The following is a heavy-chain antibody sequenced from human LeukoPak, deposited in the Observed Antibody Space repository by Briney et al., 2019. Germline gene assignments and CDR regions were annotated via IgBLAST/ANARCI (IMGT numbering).Heavy chain of an antibody. V-gene: IGHV3-7*01. Sequence: PVGALRLSCAGPVFSFSGDSMSCVCPAPGEGRGCVSNIKKDDSVKHYVGTVKGRFTLSRDNARQSRYMQIKSVRAEDTAVYYCARNQRDYDFWSGSNYFYYYMDVWGKGTTVTVSS. D-gene: IGHD3-3*01. CDR3: ARNQRDYDFWSGSNYFYYYMDV. CDR2: IKKDDSVK. J-gene: IGHJ6*03. CDR1: VFSFSGDS.